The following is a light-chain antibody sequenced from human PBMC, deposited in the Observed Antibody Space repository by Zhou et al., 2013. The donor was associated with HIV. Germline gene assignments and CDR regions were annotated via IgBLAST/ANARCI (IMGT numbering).Light chain of an antibody. CDR1: QSLNTW. CDR2: KAS. V-gene: IGKV1-5*03. CDR3: QQSYSTPFT. J-gene: IGKJ3*01. Sequence: DIQMTQSPSTLSASVGDTVTITCRASQSLNTWLAWYQQKPGKAPKLLIYKASSLESGVPSRFSGSGSGTDFTLTISSLQPEDFATYYCQQSYSTPFTFGPGTKVDIK.